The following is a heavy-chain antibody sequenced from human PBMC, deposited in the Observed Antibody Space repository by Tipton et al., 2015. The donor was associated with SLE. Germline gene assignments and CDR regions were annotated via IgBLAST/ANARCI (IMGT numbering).Heavy chain of an antibody. Sequence: TLSLTCTVSGGSISSSIWLTWVRRPPGKGLEWIGEIFHSGSTNYNPSLMGRVNMSLDKSKNQFSLKLSSVTAADTAVYYGTSPYYYGSRGFDAWGQGTLVTVSA. J-gene: IGHJ5*02. CDR1: GGSISSSIW. D-gene: IGHD3-10*01. CDR3: TSPYYYGSRGFDA. CDR2: IFHSGST. V-gene: IGHV4-4*02.